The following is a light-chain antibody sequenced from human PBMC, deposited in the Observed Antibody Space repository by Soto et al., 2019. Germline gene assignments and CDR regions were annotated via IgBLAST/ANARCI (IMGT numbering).Light chain of an antibody. V-gene: IGKV1-5*01. J-gene: IGKJ2*01. CDR2: DVS. Sequence: DIQMTQSPSTLSASVGDRVTITCRASQTISTWLAWYQQKTGKAPKLLIYDVSRLGSGVPSRFSGSGSGTYFALTISSLQADYYATYYCQQYNAYSTFGQGTKLEIK. CDR1: QTISTW. CDR3: QQYNAYST.